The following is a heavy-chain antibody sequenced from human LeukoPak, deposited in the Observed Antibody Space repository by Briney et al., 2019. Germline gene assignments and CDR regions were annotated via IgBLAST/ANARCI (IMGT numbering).Heavy chain of an antibody. CDR2: ISGNGGSA. CDR1: GFSFSNYA. CDR3: ARVPRPCGSSTSCQGAFDV. J-gene: IGHJ3*01. D-gene: IGHD2-2*01. V-gene: IGHV3-64*01. Sequence: GGSLRLSCAASGFSFSNYAMNWVRQAPGKGLEYVSTISGNGGSAYYANSVKGRFTISRDNSKNTLFLQMGSLRADDMAAYFCARVPRPCGSSTSCQGAFDVWGQGTMVTVSS.